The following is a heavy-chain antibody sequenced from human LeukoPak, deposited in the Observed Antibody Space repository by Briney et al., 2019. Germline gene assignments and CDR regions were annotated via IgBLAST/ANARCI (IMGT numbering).Heavy chain of an antibody. CDR2: INHSGST. CDR3: AGGSLAAAGTPLDY. J-gene: IGHJ4*02. CDR1: GGSFSGYY. V-gene: IGHV4-34*01. Sequence: ASETLSLTCAVYGGSFSGYYWSWIRQPPGKGLEWIGEINHSGSTNYNPSLKSRVTISVDTSKNQFSLKLSSVTAADTAVYYCAGGSLAAAGTPLDYWGQGTLVTVSS. D-gene: IGHD6-13*01.